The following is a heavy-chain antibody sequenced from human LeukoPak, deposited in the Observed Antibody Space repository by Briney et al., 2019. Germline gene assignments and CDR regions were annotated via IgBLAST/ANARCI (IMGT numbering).Heavy chain of an antibody. D-gene: IGHD2-2*01. V-gene: IGHV1-2*02. J-gene: IGHJ4*02. CDR3: ARSEDIVVVPAPIFDY. Sequence: GASVKVSCKASGYTLSGYYMHWVRQAPGQGREWMGWINPKSGGTNNAQMFQGRVTMTTNTSISTAYMELSSLRSDDTAGYYCARSEDIVVVPAPIFDYWGQGTLVTVSS. CDR2: INPKSGGT. CDR1: GYTLSGYY.